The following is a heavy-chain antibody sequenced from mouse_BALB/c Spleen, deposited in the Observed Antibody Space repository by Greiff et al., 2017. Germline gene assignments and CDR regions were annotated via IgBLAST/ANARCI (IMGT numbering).Heavy chain of an antibody. CDR1: GYTFTSYY. J-gene: IGHJ4*01. V-gene: IGHV1S81*02. CDR3: TRGSYYGSSLYAMDY. Sequence: QVQLQQPGAELVKPGASVKLSCKASGYTFTSYYMYWVKQRPGQGLEWIGGINLSNGGTNFNEKFKSKATLTVDKSSSTAYMQLSSLTSEDSAVYYCTRGSYYGSSLYAMDYWGQGTSVTVSS. D-gene: IGHD1-1*01. CDR2: INLSNGGT.